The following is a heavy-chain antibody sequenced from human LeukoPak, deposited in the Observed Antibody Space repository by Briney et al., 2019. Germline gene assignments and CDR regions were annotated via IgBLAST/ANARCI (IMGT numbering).Heavy chain of an antibody. D-gene: IGHD6-19*01. J-gene: IGHJ4*02. Sequence: PGGSLRLSCAASGFTFSSYAMSWVRQAPGKGLEWVSAISGSGGSTYYADSVKGRFTISRDNSKNTLYLQMNSLRAEDTAVYYXXXXPVAGYYFDYWGQGTLVTVSX. CDR2: ISGSGGST. CDR3: XXXPVAGYYFDY. V-gene: IGHV3-23*01. CDR1: GFTFSSYA.